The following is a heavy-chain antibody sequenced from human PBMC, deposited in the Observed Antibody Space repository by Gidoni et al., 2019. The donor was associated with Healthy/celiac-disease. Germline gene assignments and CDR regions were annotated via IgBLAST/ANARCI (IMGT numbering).Heavy chain of an antibody. Sequence: QLQLQESGPGLVKPSETLSLTCTVSGGSISRSSYYWGWIRQPPGKGLEWIGSIYYSGSTYYNPSLKSRVTISVDTSKNQFSLKLSSVTAADTAVYYCARQTPFKSTELPIYHYYYYGMDVWGQGTTVTVSS. CDR3: ARQTPFKSTELPIYHYYYYGMDV. D-gene: IGHD1-26*01. V-gene: IGHV4-39*01. CDR2: IYYSGST. CDR1: GGSISRSSYY. J-gene: IGHJ6*02.